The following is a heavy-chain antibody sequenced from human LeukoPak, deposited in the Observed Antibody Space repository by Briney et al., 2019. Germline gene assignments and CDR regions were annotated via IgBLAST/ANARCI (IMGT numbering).Heavy chain of an antibody. CDR3: ARPEEGRGYSYGPFDY. V-gene: IGHV4-39*01. CDR2: IYYSGST. D-gene: IGHD5-18*01. CDR1: GGSISSSSYY. J-gene: IGHJ4*02. Sequence: NPSETLSLTCTVSGGSISSSSYYWGWIRQPPGKGLEWIGSIYYSGSTYYNPSLKSRVTISVDTSKNQFSLKLSSVTAADTAVYYCARPEEGRGYSYGPFDYWGQGTLVTVSS.